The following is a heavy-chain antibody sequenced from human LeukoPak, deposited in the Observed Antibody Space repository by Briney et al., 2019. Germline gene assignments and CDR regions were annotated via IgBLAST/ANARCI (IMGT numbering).Heavy chain of an antibody. D-gene: IGHD2-2*02. J-gene: IGHJ6*03. CDR1: GGTFSSYA. CDR3: ARGRGSAAISEPTYYYYMDV. Sequence: SVKVSCKASGGTFSSYAISWVRQAPGQGLEWMGGIIPIFGTANYAQKFQGRVTITTDESTSTAYMELSSLRSEDTAVYYCARGRGSAAISEPTYYYYMDVWGKGTTVTVSS. V-gene: IGHV1-69*05. CDR2: IIPIFGTA.